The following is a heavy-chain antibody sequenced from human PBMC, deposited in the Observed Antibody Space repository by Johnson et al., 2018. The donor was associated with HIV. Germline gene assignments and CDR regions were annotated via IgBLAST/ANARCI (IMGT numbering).Heavy chain of an antibody. CDR3: ARDGMAATKANI. CDR1: RFTFDDYA. Sequence: MQLVASGGGFVQPGRSLRLSCAASRFTFDDYAMHWVRQAPGKGLEWVSGIYSGGSTYYADSVKGRFTISRDNSKNTLYLQMNSLRAEDTAVYYCARDGMAATKANIWGQGTMVTVSS. CDR2: IYSGGST. V-gene: IGHV3-66*01. J-gene: IGHJ3*02. D-gene: IGHD1-14*01.